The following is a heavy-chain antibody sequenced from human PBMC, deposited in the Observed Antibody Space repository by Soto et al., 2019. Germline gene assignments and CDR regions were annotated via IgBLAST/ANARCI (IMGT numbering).Heavy chain of an antibody. D-gene: IGHD3-9*01. CDR1: GYTFTGYY. CDR2: INPNSGGT. Sequence: ASVKVSCKASGYTFTGYYMHWVRQAPGQGLEWMGWINPNSGGTNYAQKFQGRVTMTRDTSISTAYMELSRLRSDDTAVYYCARPYYDILTGYPRQNWFDPWGQGTLVTVSS. J-gene: IGHJ5*02. V-gene: IGHV1-2*02. CDR3: ARPYYDILTGYPRQNWFDP.